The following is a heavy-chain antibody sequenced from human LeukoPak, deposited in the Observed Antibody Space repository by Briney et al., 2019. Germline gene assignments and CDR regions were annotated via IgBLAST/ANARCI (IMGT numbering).Heavy chain of an antibody. CDR2: IYYSGST. J-gene: IGHJ4*02. CDR1: GGSISSYY. V-gene: IGHV4-59*01. CDR3: ARVPYCGGDCYVDY. D-gene: IGHD2-21*02. Sequence: SETLSLTCTVSGGSISSYYWSWIRQPPGKGLEWIGYIYYSGSTNYNPSLKSRVTISVDTSKNQFSLKLSSVTAADTAVYYCARVPYCGGDCYVDYWGQGTLVTVSS.